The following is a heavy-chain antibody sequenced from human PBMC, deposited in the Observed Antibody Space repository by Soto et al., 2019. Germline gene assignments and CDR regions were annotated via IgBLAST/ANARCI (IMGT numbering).Heavy chain of an antibody. CDR2: IYYSACT. CDR1: PRSLSSSSYY. D-gene: IGHD3-22*01. J-gene: IGHJ5*02. Sequence: SETLSLTCTLSPRSLSSSSYYWGCIRQPPGKGPEWPRKIYYSACTYYNPSPKSRVTISVDTSKNQFSLKLGSVAAADTAVYSCARHGRYYYASTQNNWFDPWGQGTLVTVSS. V-gene: IGHV4-39*01. CDR3: ARHGRYYYASTQNNWFDP.